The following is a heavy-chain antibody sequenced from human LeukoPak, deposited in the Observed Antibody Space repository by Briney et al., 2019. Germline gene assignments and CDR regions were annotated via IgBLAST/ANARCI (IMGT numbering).Heavy chain of an antibody. CDR1: GFTFGDYA. Sequence: GGSLRLSCTASGFTFGDYAMSWIRQAPGKGLEWVGFIRSKAYGETADYAASVKGKFTISRDDSKAIAYLQMNSLKTEDTAVYHCTRDRGAYNLYDYWGQGTLVTVSS. D-gene: IGHD1-1*01. CDR3: TRDRGAYNLYDY. J-gene: IGHJ4*02. V-gene: IGHV3-49*03. CDR2: IRSKAYGETA.